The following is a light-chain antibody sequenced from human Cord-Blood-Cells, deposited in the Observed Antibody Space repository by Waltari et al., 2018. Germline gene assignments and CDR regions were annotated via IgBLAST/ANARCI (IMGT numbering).Light chain of an antibody. Sequence: DIQMTQSPSSLSASVGDRVTITCRASQSISSYLTWYQQKPGKDPKLLIYAASSLQSVVPSRFSGSGSGTDFTLTSSSLQPEDFATYYCQQSYSTPPYTFGQGTKLEIK. CDR1: QSISSY. J-gene: IGKJ2*01. CDR2: AAS. V-gene: IGKV1-39*01. CDR3: QQSYSTPPYT.